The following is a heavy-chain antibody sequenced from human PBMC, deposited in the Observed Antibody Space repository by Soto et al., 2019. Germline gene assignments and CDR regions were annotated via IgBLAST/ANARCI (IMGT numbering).Heavy chain of an antibody. V-gene: IGHV5-10-1*04. CDR1: GYSFTSYW. CDR3: ARHPPEYSSSYNWFDP. J-gene: IGHJ5*02. D-gene: IGHD6-6*01. CDR2: IDPSDSYT. Sequence: GESLKISCKGSGYSFTSYWISWVRQMPGKGLEWMGRIDPSDSYTNYSPSFQGQVTISADKSISTAYLQWSSLKASDTAMYYCARHPPEYSSSYNWFDPWGQGTLVTVS.